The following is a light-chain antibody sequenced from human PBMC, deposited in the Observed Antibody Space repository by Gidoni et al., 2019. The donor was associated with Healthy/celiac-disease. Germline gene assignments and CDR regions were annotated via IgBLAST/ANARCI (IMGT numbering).Light chain of an antibody. V-gene: IGLV2-23*01. J-gene: IGLJ2*01. Sequence: QSDLTQPASVSGSPGQSITISCTGTSSDVGSYNLVSWYQQHPGKAPKLMIYEGSKRPSGVSNRFSVSKSGNTASLTISGLQAEDEADYYCCSYAGSSTVVFGGGTKLTVL. CDR1: SSDVGSYNL. CDR2: EGS. CDR3: CSYAGSSTVV.